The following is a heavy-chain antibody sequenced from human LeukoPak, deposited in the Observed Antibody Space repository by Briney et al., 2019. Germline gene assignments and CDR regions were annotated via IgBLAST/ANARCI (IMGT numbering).Heavy chain of an antibody. CDR2: ISSSGTT. Sequence: SETLSLTCTVSSDSITSYYWNWIRQPPGKGLEWIGYISSSGTTNYNPSLKSRVTISIDTSKNPFSLRLSSVNAADTAVYYCARSDWYLNLDYRGQGTLVTVSS. D-gene: IGHD6-19*01. CDR1: SDSITSYY. J-gene: IGHJ4*02. V-gene: IGHV4-59*01. CDR3: ARSDWYLNLDY.